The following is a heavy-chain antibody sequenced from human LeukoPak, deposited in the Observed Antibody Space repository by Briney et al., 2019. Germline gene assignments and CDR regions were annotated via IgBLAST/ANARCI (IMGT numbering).Heavy chain of an antibody. CDR2: INGDGSST. CDR1: GFTFSDYW. CDR3: ARDMYSTSSAREAY. Sequence: GGSLRLSCAASGFTFSDYWMHWVRQAPGKGLVWVSRINGDGSSTTYADSVKGRFTISRDNAKNTLYLQMNSLRAEDAAVYYCARDMYSTSSAREAYWGQGTLVTVSS. J-gene: IGHJ4*02. D-gene: IGHD6-6*01. V-gene: IGHV3-74*01.